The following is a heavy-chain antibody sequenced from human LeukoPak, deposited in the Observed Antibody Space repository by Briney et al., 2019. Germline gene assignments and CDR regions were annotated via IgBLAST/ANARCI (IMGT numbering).Heavy chain of an antibody. Sequence: GGXLRLSCAASGFTFSSYGMHWVRQAPGKGLEWVAFIRYDGSNKYYADSVKGRFTISRDNSKNTLYLQMNSLRAEDTAVYYCAKVPSVSSSSTSCCIDYWGQGTLVTVSS. CDR1: GFTFSSYG. CDR3: AKVPSVSSSSTSCCIDY. D-gene: IGHD2-2*01. V-gene: IGHV3-30*02. CDR2: IRYDGSNK. J-gene: IGHJ4*02.